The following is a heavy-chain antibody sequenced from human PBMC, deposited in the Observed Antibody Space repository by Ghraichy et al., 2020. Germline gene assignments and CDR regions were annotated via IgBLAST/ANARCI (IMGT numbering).Heavy chain of an antibody. CDR3: ARHGPTVVTFDY. D-gene: IGHD4-23*01. Sequence: SETLSLTCTVSGGSISSYYWSWIRQPPGKGLEWIEYIYYSGSTNYNPSLKSRVTISVDTSKNQFSLKLSSVTAADTAVYYCARHGPTVVTFDYWGQGTLVTVSS. CDR1: GGSISSYY. CDR2: IYYSGST. V-gene: IGHV4-59*08. J-gene: IGHJ4*02.